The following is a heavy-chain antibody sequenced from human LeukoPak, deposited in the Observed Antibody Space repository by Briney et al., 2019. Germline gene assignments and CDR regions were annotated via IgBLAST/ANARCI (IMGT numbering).Heavy chain of an antibody. CDR3: ARHTRVRYGYNLYCFDP. J-gene: IGHJ5*02. CDR2: IYHSGTT. Sequence: SETLSLTCTVSGGSISSSSYYWGWIRQPPGKGPEWIGSIYHSGTTYYNPSLKSRVTISVDTSKNQFSLKLSSVTAADTAVYYCARHTRVRYGYNLYCFDPWGQGTLVTVSS. V-gene: IGHV4-39*01. D-gene: IGHD5-24*01. CDR1: GGSISSSSYY.